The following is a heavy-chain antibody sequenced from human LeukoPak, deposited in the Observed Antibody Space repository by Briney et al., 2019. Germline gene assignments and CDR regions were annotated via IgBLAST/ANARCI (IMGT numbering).Heavy chain of an antibody. Sequence: AASVKVSCKASGGTFNNYAINWVRQAPGQGLEWMGGIIPIFGSSNYAQKFQGRVTITADESTTTVYMELSSLRSEDTAVYYCARAGSGWLDYYYYYMDVWGKGTTVTISS. D-gene: IGHD6-19*01. V-gene: IGHV1-69*13. J-gene: IGHJ6*03. CDR1: GGTFNNYA. CDR2: IIPIFGSS. CDR3: ARAGSGWLDYYYYYMDV.